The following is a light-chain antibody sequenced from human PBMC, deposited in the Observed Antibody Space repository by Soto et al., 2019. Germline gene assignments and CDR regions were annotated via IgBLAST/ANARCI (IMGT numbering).Light chain of an antibody. CDR2: EVS. V-gene: IGLV2-8*01. CDR3: SSYGGNNNYV. CDR1: SSDVGGYNY. Sequence: QSALTQPPSASGSRGQSVTISCTGTSSDVGGYNYVSWYQQHPGKAPKLMIYEVSKRPSGVPDRFSGSKSGNTASLTVSGLQAEDEADYYCSSYGGNNNYVFGTGTKAPS. J-gene: IGLJ1*01.